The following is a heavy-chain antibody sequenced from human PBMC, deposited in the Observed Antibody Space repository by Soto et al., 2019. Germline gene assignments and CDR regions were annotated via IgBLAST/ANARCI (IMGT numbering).Heavy chain of an antibody. J-gene: IGHJ6*02. D-gene: IGHD3-16*01. CDR3: ARATFTDYYYYYGMDV. V-gene: IGHV4-4*02. CDR1: GGSISSSNW. CDR2: IYHSGST. Sequence: SETLSLTCAVSGGSISSSNWWSWVRQPPGKGLEWIGEIYHSGSTNYNPSLKSRVTISVDKSKNQFSLKLSSVTAADTAVYYCARATFTDYYYYYGMDVWGQGTTVTVYS.